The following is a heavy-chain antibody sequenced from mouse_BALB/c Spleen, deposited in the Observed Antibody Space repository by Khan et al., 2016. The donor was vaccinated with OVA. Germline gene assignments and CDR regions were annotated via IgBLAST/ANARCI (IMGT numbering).Heavy chain of an antibody. CDR3: ARQPYYHYYIMDY. CDR2: IWSDGSA. V-gene: IGHV2-6-1*01. D-gene: IGHD2-10*01. Sequence: VELVESGPGLVAPSQSLSITCPISGFSLTNYGVHWVRQPPGKGLEWLVVIWSDGSATYNSALKSRLSISKDNSKNQVFLKMNSLQTDDTAMYYCARQPYYHYYIMDYWGQGTSVTVSS. CDR1: GFSLTNYG. J-gene: IGHJ4*01.